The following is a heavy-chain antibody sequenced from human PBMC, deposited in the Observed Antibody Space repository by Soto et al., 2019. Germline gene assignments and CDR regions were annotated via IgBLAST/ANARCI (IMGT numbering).Heavy chain of an antibody. D-gene: IGHD2-21*02. CDR2: INAPSTST. Sequence: EVHLVESGGGLVQPGGSLRLSCAASGFIFSDYGLTWVRQAPGKGLEWVSHINAPSTSTLYADSVRGRFTISRDNAKNSVYLQMSSLSDADTAVYYCTRDPESDLDFDYWGQGTLVTVSS. CDR3: TRDPESDLDFDY. J-gene: IGHJ4*02. CDR1: GFIFSDYG. V-gene: IGHV3-48*02.